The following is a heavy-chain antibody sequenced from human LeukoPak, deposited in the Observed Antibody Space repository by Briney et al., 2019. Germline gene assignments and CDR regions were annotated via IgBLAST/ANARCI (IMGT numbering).Heavy chain of an antibody. V-gene: IGHV4-59*01. J-gene: IGHJ4*02. CDR2: IYYSGST. CDR3: ARVPNSGWYYFDY. CDR1: GGSISSYY. D-gene: IGHD6-19*01. Sequence: PSETLSVTCTVSGGSISSYYWSWIRQPPGKGLEWIGYIYYSGSTSYNPSLKSRVTISVGTSKNQFSLKLSSVTAADTAVYYCARVPNSGWYYFDYWGQGTLVTVSS.